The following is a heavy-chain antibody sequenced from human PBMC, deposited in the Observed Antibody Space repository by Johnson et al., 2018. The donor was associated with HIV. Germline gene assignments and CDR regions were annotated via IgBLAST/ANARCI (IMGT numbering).Heavy chain of an antibody. CDR3: TRVSSTSWALDI. J-gene: IGHJ3*02. Sequence: MLLVESGGGLVQPGGSLRLSCAASGFTVSSNYMNWVRQAPGKGLEWVSVIYSGGSTFYADSVKGRFTISRDNSKNTLYLQMNSLRGDDTAVYYCTRVSSTSWALDIWGQGTLVTVSS. CDR2: IYSGGST. CDR1: GFTVSSNY. D-gene: IGHD2-15*01. V-gene: IGHV3-66*01.